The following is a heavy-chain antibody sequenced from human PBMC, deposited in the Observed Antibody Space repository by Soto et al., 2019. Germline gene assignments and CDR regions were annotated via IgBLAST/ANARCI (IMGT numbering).Heavy chain of an antibody. CDR3: GRVVEGATRHTDPDS. Sequence: TSETLSLTCTVSGVSIHNSHSFWAWIRQPPGKGLQFIASVYHNGGAHYNSSLKSRVTISVDTANNQVSLRMRSLTAADTAFYYCGRVVEGATRHTDPDSWGQGILVTVPS. CDR1: GVSIHNSHSF. V-gene: IGHV4-39*01. D-gene: IGHD2-21*01. CDR2: VYHNGGA. J-gene: IGHJ5*01.